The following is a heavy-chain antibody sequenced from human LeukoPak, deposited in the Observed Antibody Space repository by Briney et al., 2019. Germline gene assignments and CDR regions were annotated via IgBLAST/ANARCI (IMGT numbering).Heavy chain of an antibody. D-gene: IGHD6-19*01. CDR3: ASHSSGWYGVAPDNWFDP. CDR2: IYYSGST. V-gene: IGHV4-39*01. Sequence: SETLSLTCTVSGGSISSYYWGWIRQPPGKGLEWIGSIYYSGSTYYNPSLKSRVTISVDTSKNQFSLKLSSVTAADTAVYYCASHSSGWYGVAPDNWFDPWGQGTLVTVSS. J-gene: IGHJ5*02. CDR1: GGSISSYY.